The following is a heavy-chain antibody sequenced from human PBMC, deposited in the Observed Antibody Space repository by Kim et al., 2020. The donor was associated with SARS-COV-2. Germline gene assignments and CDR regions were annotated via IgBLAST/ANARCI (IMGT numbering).Heavy chain of an antibody. D-gene: IGHD3-3*01. CDR2: ISGSGGST. J-gene: IGHJ3*02. V-gene: IGHV3-23*01. CDR1: GFTFSSYA. Sequence: GGSLRLSCAASGFTFSSYAMSWVRQAPGKGLEWVSTISGSGGSTYYADSVKGRFTISRDNSKNTLYLQMNSLRAEDTAVYYCAKDLMGDLAGLFRRGAFDIWGQGTMVTVSS. CDR3: AKDLMGDLAGLFRRGAFDI.